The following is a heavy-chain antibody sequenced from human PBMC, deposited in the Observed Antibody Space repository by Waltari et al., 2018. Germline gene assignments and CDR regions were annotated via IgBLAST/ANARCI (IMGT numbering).Heavy chain of an antibody. CDR2: ISSDGGST. CDR1: GFTFDDYA. CDR3: AKDILHYDASVTEGYFDY. V-gene: IGHV3-43*01. J-gene: IGHJ4*02. Sequence: EVHLVESGGVVVQPGGSRRLSCAASGFTFDDYAMHWVRQVPGKGLEWVPLISSDGGSTYYADSVKGRFTISRDNNRNSLYLQMNSLTTEDSALYYCAKDILHYDASVTEGYFDYWGQGTRVTVSS. D-gene: IGHD3-10*01.